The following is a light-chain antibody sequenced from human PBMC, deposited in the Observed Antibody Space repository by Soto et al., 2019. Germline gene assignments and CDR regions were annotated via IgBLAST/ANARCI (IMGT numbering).Light chain of an antibody. V-gene: IGLV2-14*01. CDR1: SSDVGGYNY. CDR2: EVS. Sequence: QSLLTQPASVSGSPGQSMTISCTGTSSDVGGYNYVSWYQQHPGKAPKLMIYEVSNRPSGVSNRFSGSKSGNTASLTISGLQAEDEADYYCSSYTSSSTAYVFGTGTKVTVL. CDR3: SSYTSSSTAYV. J-gene: IGLJ1*01.